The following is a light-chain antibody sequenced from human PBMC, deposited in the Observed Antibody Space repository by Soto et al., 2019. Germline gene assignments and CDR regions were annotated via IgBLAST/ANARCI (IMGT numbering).Light chain of an antibody. CDR1: QSVASH. CDR3: QQYASWPSGT. Sequence: EAVMTQSPATLSVSPGERVTLSCWASQSVASHLAWYQQKPGQAPRLLIYSASTRATGIPVRFRGSGSGTEFTLTISRLQSEDFAVYYCQQYASWPSGTFGQGTTLEIK. CDR2: SAS. V-gene: IGKV3-15*01. J-gene: IGKJ2*01.